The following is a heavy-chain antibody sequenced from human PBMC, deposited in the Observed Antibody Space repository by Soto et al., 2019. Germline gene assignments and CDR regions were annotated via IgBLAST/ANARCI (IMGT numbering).Heavy chain of an antibody. J-gene: IGHJ4*02. CDR2: LSGSGCST. CDR3: AERVGDS. Sequence: EVQLLESGGGLVQPGGSLRLSCAASGFTFSSYAMSWVRQAPGKGLEWVSSLSGSGCSTYYADSVKGRFTISRDNSKNTVLLQMARLKAEAPAVYYCAERVGDSWGQGPLVTVSS. D-gene: IGHD3-3*01. V-gene: IGHV3-23*01. CDR1: GFTFSSYA.